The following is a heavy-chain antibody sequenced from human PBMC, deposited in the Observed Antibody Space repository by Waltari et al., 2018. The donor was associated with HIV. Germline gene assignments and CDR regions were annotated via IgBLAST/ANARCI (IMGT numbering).Heavy chain of an antibody. CDR3: ARHDGTSYYFGSDMNPRPFSFWFAS. J-gene: IGHJ5*01. V-gene: IGHV4-39*01. Sequence: QLLLQESGPGLVRPSETLSLTCTVTGPSISSRRYYWGWVRQPPGKGLEWIVSTMYSGGTYHNPSLKRPVAISVDPSRNQFSLNLTSVTAADTALYYCARHDGTSYYFGSDMNPRPFSFWFASWGQGILVTVSS. CDR2: TMYSGGT. D-gene: IGHD3-10*01. CDR1: GPSISSRRYY.